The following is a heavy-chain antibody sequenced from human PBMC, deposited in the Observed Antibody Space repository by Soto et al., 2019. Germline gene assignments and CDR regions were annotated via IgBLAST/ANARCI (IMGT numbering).Heavy chain of an antibody. V-gene: IGHV3-15*01. CDR3: TTMTTVTTFDYYGMDV. CDR2: IKSKTDGGTT. J-gene: IGHJ6*02. Sequence: GGSLRLSCAASGFTFSNAWMSWVRQAPGKGLEWVGRIKSKTDGGTTDYAAPVKGRFTISRDDSKNTLYLQMNSLKTEDTAVYYCTTMTTVTTFDYYGMDVWGQGTTVTV. CDR1: GFTFSNAW. D-gene: IGHD4-17*01.